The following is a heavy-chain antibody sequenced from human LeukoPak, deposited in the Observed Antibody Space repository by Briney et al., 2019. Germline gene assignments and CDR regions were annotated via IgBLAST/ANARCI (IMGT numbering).Heavy chain of an antibody. CDR1: GFTFSTYA. V-gene: IGHV3-23*01. CDR3: AKGGLAPGQYYYYGMDV. CDR2: VRGSGTDT. D-gene: IGHD3/OR15-3a*01. Sequence: GGSLRLSCAASGFTFSTYAMTWVRQAPGKGLEWVSTVRGSGTDTYYADSVKGRFTISRDNFKNTLYLQMNSLRAEDTAIYYCAKGGLAPGQYYYYGMDVWGQGTTVTVSS. J-gene: IGHJ6*02.